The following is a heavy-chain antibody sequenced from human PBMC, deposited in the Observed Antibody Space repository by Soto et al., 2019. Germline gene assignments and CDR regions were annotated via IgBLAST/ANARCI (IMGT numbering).Heavy chain of an antibody. V-gene: IGHV4-34*01. CDR2: INHSGST. CDR1: GGSFTGYY. CDR3: ARGRWLRSSFDY. D-gene: IGHD5-12*01. J-gene: IGHJ4*02. Sequence: QVQLQQWGAGLLKPSETLSLTCAVYGGSFTGYYSCWIRQPPGKGLEWIGEINHSGSTNSNPSLMSRVSIQVARAQNQCSVKQCAVTAAETGVWYCARGRWLRSSFDYLGQGTLATVCS.